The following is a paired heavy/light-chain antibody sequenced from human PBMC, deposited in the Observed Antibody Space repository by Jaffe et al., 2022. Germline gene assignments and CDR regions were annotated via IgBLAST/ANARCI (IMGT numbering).Heavy chain of an antibody. CDR3: AKSNGHNSGGGYFDY. CDR2: TQYDGSNK. J-gene: IGHJ4*02. Sequence: QVQLVESGGGVVQPGGSLRLSCAASGFTFRSYGMHWVRQAPGKGLEWVAFTQYDGSNKYYADSVKGRFTISRDNSKNTLYLQMNSLRAEDTAVFYCAKSNGHNSGGGYFDYWGQGTLVTVSS. CDR1: GFTFRSYG. V-gene: IGHV3-30*02. D-gene: IGHD6-19*01.
Light chain of an antibody. V-gene: IGLV2-14*03. J-gene: IGLJ3*02. Sequence: QSALTQPASVSGSPGQSITISCTGTSSDVGGYNYVSWYQQYPGKAPKLMIYDVSNRPSGVSNRFSGSKSGNTASLTISGLQAEDEADYYCSSYTSSSTWVFGGGTKLTVL. CDR2: DVS. CDR3: SSYTSSSTWV. CDR1: SSDVGGYNY.